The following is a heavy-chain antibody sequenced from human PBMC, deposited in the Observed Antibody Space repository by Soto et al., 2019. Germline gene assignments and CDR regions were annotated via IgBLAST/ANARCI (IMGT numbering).Heavy chain of an antibody. CDR3: ARDALFSPSGKLDAFDI. J-gene: IGHJ3*02. D-gene: IGHD3-10*01. CDR2: IYSGGST. Sequence: GGSMRLSWAAAGFTGSSNYGSWVRKATGKGLEWVSVIYSGGSTYYVGSVKGRFTVSRDNARNSLYLQMNSLRADDTAVYYCARDALFSPSGKLDAFDIWGQGTMVT. CDR1: GFTGSSNY. V-gene: IGHV3-53*01.